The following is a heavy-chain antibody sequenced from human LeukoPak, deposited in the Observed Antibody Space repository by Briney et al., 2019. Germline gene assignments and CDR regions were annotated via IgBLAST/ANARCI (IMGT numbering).Heavy chain of an antibody. CDR2: INPSGGST. CDR1: GYTFTSYH. CDR3: ARDTNPSYSGWYNLPDY. V-gene: IGHV1-46*01. J-gene: IGHJ4*02. Sequence: GASVKVSCKASGYTFTSYHMHWVRQAPGQGLEWIGIINPSGGSTSYAQKFQGRVTMTRDTSTSTVYMELSSLRSEDTAVYYCARDTNPSYSGWYNLPDYWGQGTLVTVSS. D-gene: IGHD6-19*01.